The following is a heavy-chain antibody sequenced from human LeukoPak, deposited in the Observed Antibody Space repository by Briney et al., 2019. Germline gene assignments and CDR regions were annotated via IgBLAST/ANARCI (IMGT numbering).Heavy chain of an antibody. CDR2: INSDESST. Sequence: GGSLRLSCAASGFTFSNYWMHWVRQAPGKGLVWVSRINSDESSTTYADSVKGRFTISRDNAKNTLYLQMNSLRAEDTAVYYCAREAFRSGEYYFDDWGQGTLVTVSS. CDR3: AREAFRSGEYYFDD. J-gene: IGHJ4*02. V-gene: IGHV3-74*01. CDR1: GFTFSNYW. D-gene: IGHD3-10*01.